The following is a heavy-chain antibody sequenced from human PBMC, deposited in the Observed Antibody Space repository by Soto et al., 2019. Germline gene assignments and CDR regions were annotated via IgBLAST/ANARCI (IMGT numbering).Heavy chain of an antibody. J-gene: IGHJ4*02. CDR1: GYSFTSYW. Sequence: GESLKISCNGSGYSFTSYWIGWVRQMPGKGLEWMGIIYPGDSDTRYSPSFQGQVTISADKSISTAYLKLSSVTAADTAVYYCARSPQYSSGWNGGFDYWGQGTLVTVSS. CDR2: IYPGDSDT. V-gene: IGHV5-51*01. CDR3: ARSPQYSSGWNGGFDY. D-gene: IGHD6-19*01.